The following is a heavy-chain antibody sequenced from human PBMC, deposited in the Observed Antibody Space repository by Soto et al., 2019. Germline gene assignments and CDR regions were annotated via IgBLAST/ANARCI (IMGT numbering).Heavy chain of an antibody. J-gene: IGHJ6*02. CDR1: GYTFTSYA. CDR3: ARDLTVAVAGTGGYYYYYGIDV. V-gene: IGHV1-3*01. Sequence: GASVKVSCKASGYTFTSYAMHWVRQAPGQRLEWMGWINAGNGNTKYSQKFQGRVTITRDTSASTAYMELSSLRSEDTAVYYCARDLTVAVAGTGGYYYYYGIDVWGQGTTVTVSS. D-gene: IGHD6-19*01. CDR2: INAGNGNT.